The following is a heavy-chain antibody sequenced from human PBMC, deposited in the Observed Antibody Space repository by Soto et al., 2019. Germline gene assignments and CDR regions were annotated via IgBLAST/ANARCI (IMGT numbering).Heavy chain of an antibody. V-gene: IGHV3-49*03. Sequence: GGSLRLSCTASGFTFGDYAMSWFRQAPGKGLEWVGFIRSKAYGGTTEYAASVKGRFTISRDDSKSIAYLQMNSLKTEDTAVYYCTRDPSRDYYDSSGPAFMDVWGQGTTVTVSS. CDR2: IRSKAYGGTT. J-gene: IGHJ6*02. CDR1: GFTFGDYA. CDR3: TRDPSRDYYDSSGPAFMDV. D-gene: IGHD3-22*01.